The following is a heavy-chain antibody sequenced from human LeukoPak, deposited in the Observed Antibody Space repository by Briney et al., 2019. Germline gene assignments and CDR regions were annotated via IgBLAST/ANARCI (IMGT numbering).Heavy chain of an antibody. V-gene: IGHV1-2*02. J-gene: IGHJ4*02. CDR3: ARGPYYYGSESYSDLGY. CDR1: GYTFTGYY. CDR2: INPNSGGT. D-gene: IGHD3-10*01. Sequence: GASVKVSCKASGYTFTGYYMHWVRQAPGQGLEWMGWINPNSGGTNYAQKFQGRVTMTRDTSISTAYMELSRLRSDDTAVYYCARGPYYYGSESYSDLGYWGQGTLVTVSS.